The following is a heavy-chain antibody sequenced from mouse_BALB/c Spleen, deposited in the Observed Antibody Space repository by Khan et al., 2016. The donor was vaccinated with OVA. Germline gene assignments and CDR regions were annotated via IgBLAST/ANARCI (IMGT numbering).Heavy chain of an antibody. CDR1: GFSLSSYG. V-gene: IGHV2-3*01. D-gene: IGHD2-1*01. J-gene: IGHJ4*01. Sequence: VQLQESGPGLVAPSQSLSITCTVSGFSLSSYGVSWVRQPPGKGLEWLGVIWGDGNTNYHSALISRLSIRKDDSKSQVFLKLNSLQTHDTATYYCVKQNHGTLYAVDYWGQGTSVTVSS. CDR3: VKQNHGTLYAVDY. CDR2: IWGDGNT.